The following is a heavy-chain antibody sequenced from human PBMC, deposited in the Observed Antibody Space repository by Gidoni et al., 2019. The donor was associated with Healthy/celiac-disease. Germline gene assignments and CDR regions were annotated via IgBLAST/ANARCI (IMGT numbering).Heavy chain of an antibody. CDR1: GFTFSSYS. J-gene: IGHJ4*02. CDR2: ISSSSSYI. D-gene: IGHD3-16*01. Sequence: EVQLVESGGGLVKPGGSLRLSCAASGFTFSSYSMNWVRQAPGKGLEWVSSISSSSSYIYYADSVKGRFTISRDNAKNSLYLQMNSLRAEDTAVYYCARDMGEVYHPPGYWGQGTLVTVSS. V-gene: IGHV3-21*01. CDR3: ARDMGEVYHPPGY.